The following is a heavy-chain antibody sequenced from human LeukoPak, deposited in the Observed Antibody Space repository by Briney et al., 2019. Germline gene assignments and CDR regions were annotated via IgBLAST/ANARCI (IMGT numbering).Heavy chain of an antibody. Sequence: NPGRSLRLSCAASGFTFSNYAMLWVRQARGKGLEWVGRIKSKTDGGTIDYAAPVKGRFTISRDDSKKTLYLHMNSLKIEDTAVYYCTTDLTAPYWGQGTPVTVSS. CDR1: GFTFSNYA. V-gene: IGHV3-15*01. CDR2: IKSKTDGGTI. CDR3: TTDLTAPY. J-gene: IGHJ4*02. D-gene: IGHD3-9*01.